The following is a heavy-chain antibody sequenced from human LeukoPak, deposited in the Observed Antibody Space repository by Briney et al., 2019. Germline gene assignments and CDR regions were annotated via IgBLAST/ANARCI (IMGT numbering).Heavy chain of an antibody. CDR3: ARDREQHRRKNWFDP. D-gene: IGHD6-13*01. CDR2: ISSSSSTI. V-gene: IGHV3-48*01. CDR1: GFTFSSYS. J-gene: IGHJ5*02. Sequence: PGGSLRLSCAASGFTFSSYSMNWVRQAPGKGLEWVSYISSSSSTIYYTDSVKGRFTISRDNAKNSLYLQMNSLRAEDTAVYYCARDREQHRRKNWFDPWGQGTLVTVSS.